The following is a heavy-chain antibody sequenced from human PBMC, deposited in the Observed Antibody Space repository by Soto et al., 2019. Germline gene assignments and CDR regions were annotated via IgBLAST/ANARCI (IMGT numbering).Heavy chain of an antibody. V-gene: IGHV3-66*01. D-gene: IGHD3-16*01. Sequence: LRLSCAASGFTVSNNYMSWVRQAPGKGLEWVSLIYSGGSTYYADSVKGRFTISRDSSRNTLYLQMNSLRAEDTAMYYCAAYSHKGYWGQGTLVTVSS. CDR2: IYSGGST. CDR3: AAYSHKGY. CDR1: GFTVSNNY. J-gene: IGHJ4*02.